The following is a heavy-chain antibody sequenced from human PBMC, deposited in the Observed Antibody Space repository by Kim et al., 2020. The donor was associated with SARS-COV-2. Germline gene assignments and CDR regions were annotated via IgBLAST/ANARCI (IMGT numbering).Heavy chain of an antibody. CDR2: ISSNGGST. D-gene: IGHD2-21*02. V-gene: IGHV3-64D*06. CDR3: SCPLGGNSGYYYYYGMDV. Sequence: GGSLRLSCSASGFTFSSYAMHWVRQAPGKGLEYVSAISSNGGSTYYADSVKGRFTISRDNSKNTLYLQMSSLRAEDTAVYYCSCPLGGNSGYYYYYGMDVWGQGTTVTVSS. J-gene: IGHJ6*02. CDR1: GFTFSSYA.